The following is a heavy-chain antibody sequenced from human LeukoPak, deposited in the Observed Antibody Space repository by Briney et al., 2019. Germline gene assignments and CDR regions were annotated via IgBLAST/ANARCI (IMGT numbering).Heavy chain of an antibody. Sequence: GGSLRLSCAASKFTFSTFSMSWVRQAPGKGLEWVSAISSSGGTTYYADSVKGRFTISRDNSKNTLYLQMNSLRAEDTAVYYCAKDIDYGDYVVSWGQGTLVTVSS. J-gene: IGHJ4*02. D-gene: IGHD4-17*01. CDR2: ISSSGGTT. CDR1: KFTFSTFS. V-gene: IGHV3-23*01. CDR3: AKDIDYGDYVVS.